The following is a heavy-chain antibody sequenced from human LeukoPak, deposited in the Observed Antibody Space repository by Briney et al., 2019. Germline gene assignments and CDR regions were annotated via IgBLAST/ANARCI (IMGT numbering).Heavy chain of an antibody. V-gene: IGHV4-39*07. D-gene: IGHD2-21*02. J-gene: IGHJ6*03. CDR3: ARDVRGGDWHPVYYYYYMDV. Sequence: PSETLSLTCTVSGGSIRNTDYYWGWIRQPPGKGLEWIGTISYSGSTYYNPSLKSRVTISVDTSKNQFSLRLSSVTAADTAVYYCARDVRGGDWHPVYYYYYMDVWGKGTTVTVSS. CDR1: GGSIRNTDYY. CDR2: ISYSGST.